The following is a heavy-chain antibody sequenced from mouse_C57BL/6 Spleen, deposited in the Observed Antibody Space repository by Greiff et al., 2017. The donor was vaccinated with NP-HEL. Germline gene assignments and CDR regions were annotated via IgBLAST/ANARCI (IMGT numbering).Heavy chain of an antibody. CDR1: GYTFTSYD. CDR3: ALDSSGYFDD. D-gene: IGHD3-2*02. CDR2: IYPRDGST. J-gene: IGHJ2*01. V-gene: IGHV1-85*01. Sequence: VHLVESGPELVKPGASVKLSCKASGYTFTSYDINWVKQRPGQGLEWIGWIYPRDGSTKYNEKFKGKATLTVDTSSSTAYMELHSLTSEDSAVYFCALDSSGYFDDWGQGTTLTVSS.